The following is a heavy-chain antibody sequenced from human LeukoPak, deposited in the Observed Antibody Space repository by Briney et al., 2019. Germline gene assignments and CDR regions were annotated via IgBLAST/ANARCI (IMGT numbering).Heavy chain of an antibody. CDR3: ARGGDIVVVPAGESDYYYYGMDV. Sequence: ASVKVSCKSSGDTPHSHAISWVRQAPGQGLEWMGRIIPAFGTANYAQKFQGRVTITVDKSTRTAYMEMSSLRSEDTAVYYCARGGDIVVVPAGESDYYYYGMDVWGKGTTVTVSS. D-gene: IGHD2-2*01. V-gene: IGHV1-69*06. CDR2: IIPAFGTA. CDR1: GDTPHSHA. J-gene: IGHJ6*04.